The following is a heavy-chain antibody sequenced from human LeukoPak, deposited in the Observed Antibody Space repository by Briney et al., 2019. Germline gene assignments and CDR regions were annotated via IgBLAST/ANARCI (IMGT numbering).Heavy chain of an antibody. V-gene: IGHV3-23*01. CDR1: GFXLSSYA. CDR2: ISGSGGST. J-gene: IGHJ4*02. Sequence: PGGSLRLSCAASGFXLSSYAISWVRQAPGKGLEWVSVISGSGGSTYSAESVKGRFTISRDNSKNTLYLQMNSLRVEDTAVYYCAKGPRASGWTYFDYWGQGTLVTVSS. D-gene: IGHD6-19*01. CDR3: AKGPRASGWTYFDY.